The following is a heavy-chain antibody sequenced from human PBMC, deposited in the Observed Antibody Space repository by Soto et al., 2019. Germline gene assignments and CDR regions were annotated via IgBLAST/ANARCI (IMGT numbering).Heavy chain of an antibody. D-gene: IGHD6-13*01. CDR3: ARVIAATDTISVWFDP. V-gene: IGHV4-59*01. J-gene: IGHJ5*02. CDR1: GGSISSYY. Sequence: SETLSLTCTVSGGSISSYYWSWIRQPPGKGLEWIGYIYYNGNTNYNPSLKSRVTISVDTSKNQFSLKLSSVTAADTAVYYCARVIAATDTISVWFDPWGQGTLLT. CDR2: IYYNGNT.